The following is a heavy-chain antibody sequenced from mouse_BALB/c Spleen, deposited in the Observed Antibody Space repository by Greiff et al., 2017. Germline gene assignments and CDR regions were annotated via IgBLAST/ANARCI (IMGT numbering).Heavy chain of an antibody. CDR2: INPNNGGT. J-gene: IGHJ2*01. Sequence: EVKLMESGPELVKPGASVKIPCKASGYTFTDYNMDWVKQSHGKSLEWIGDINPNNGGTIYNQKFKGKATLTVDKSSSTAYMELRSLTSEDTAVYYCARGGNYYGSSYYFDYWGQGTTLTVSS. CDR1: GYTFTDYN. CDR3: ARGGNYYGSSYYFDY. V-gene: IGHV1-18*01. D-gene: IGHD1-1*01.